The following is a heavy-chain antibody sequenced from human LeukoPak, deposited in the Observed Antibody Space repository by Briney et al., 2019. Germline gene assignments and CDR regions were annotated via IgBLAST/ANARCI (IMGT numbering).Heavy chain of an antibody. J-gene: IGHJ4*02. CDR2: IYYSGST. Sequence: SETLSLTCTVSSGSISSSSYYWSWIRQPPGKGLEWIGYIYYSGSTYYNPSLKSRVTISVDTSKNQFSLKLSSVTAADTAVYYCARARRITIFQTTLFDYWGQGTLVTVSS. V-gene: IGHV4-30-4*08. CDR3: ARARRITIFQTTLFDY. CDR1: SGSISSSSYY. D-gene: IGHD3-9*01.